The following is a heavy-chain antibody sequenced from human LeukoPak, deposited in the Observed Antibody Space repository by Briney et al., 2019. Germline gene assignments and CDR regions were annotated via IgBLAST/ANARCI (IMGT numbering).Heavy chain of an antibody. Sequence: KPGGSLRLSCAASGFTFSRYSMVWVRQAPGKGLEWVSSISSSSSYIYYADSMKGRFTISRDLPKNSLYLQMNSLRGEDTAVYYCARAAWLHLDAFDIWGQGTMVTVSS. J-gene: IGHJ3*02. CDR1: GFTFSRYS. V-gene: IGHV3-21*01. CDR3: ARAAWLHLDAFDI. D-gene: IGHD6-19*01. CDR2: ISSSSSYI.